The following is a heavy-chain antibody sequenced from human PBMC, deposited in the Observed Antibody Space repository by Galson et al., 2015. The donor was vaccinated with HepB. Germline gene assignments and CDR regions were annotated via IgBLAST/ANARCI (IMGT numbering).Heavy chain of an antibody. J-gene: IGHJ5*02. CDR1: GYSFTSYW. V-gene: IGHV5-51*01. CDR3: ARRSNRDGYNSNWFDP. CDR2: IYPGDSDT. D-gene: IGHD5-24*01. Sequence: QSGAEVKKPGESLKISCKGSGYSFTSYWIGWVRQMPGKGLEWMGIIYPGDSDTRYSPSFQGQVTISADKSISTAYLQWSSLKASDTAMYYCARRSNRDGYNSNWFDPWGQGTLVTVSS.